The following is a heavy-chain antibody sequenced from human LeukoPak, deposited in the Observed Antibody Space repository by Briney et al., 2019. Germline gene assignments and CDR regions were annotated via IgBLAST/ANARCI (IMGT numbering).Heavy chain of an antibody. Sequence: GESLRISCKGSEYTFTNYWISWVRQMPGKRLEWMGRIDPSDSYTNYNPSFRGHITISADKSSSTAYLHWSSLKASDTAMHFCARQYSGYDYYFDYWGQGILVTVSS. CDR1: EYTFTNYW. CDR2: IDPSDSYT. D-gene: IGHD5-12*01. J-gene: IGHJ4*02. CDR3: ARQYSGYDYYFDY. V-gene: IGHV5-10-1*01.